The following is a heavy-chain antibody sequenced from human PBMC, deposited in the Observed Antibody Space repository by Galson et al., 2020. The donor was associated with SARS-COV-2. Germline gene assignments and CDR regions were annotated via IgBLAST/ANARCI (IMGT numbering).Heavy chain of an antibody. CDR2: IRTSSSYT. CDR1: GFPFRTYS. J-gene: IGHJ6*02. V-gene: IGHV3-21*01. CDR3: ARDEGIRGYNYGRLYYGMDG. Sequence: NSGGSLRLSCAASGFPFRTYSMNWVRLAPGKGLEWVSSIRTSSSYTYYVDSVKGRFSISRDNPRNSLYLQMNSLRAEDTAVYYCARDEGIRGYNYGRLYYGMDGWGQGTTVTVSS. D-gene: IGHD5-18*01.